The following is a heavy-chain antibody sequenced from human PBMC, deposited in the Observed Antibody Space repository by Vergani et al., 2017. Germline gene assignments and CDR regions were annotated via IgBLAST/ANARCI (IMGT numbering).Heavy chain of an antibody. D-gene: IGHD3-3*02. CDR3: AKAKAIPGILGGQIDY. CDR1: GYTFTDYY. Sequence: QVQLVQSGAEVKKPGASVKVSCKASGYTFTDYYMHWVRQAPGQGLEWMGWINPKSGDTSLAQRFQDRVTMTRDTSIKTAYLEVSRLTSGDTAIYYCAKAKAIPGILGGQIDYWGQGTLVTVSS. CDR2: INPKSGDT. V-gene: IGHV1-2*02. J-gene: IGHJ4*02.